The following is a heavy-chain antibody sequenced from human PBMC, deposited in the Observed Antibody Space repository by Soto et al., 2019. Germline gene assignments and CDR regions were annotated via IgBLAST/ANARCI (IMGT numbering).Heavy chain of an antibody. Sequence: GSLRLACAASGXTFSSYGMNWVRQAPGKGLEWVSYISSSSSTIYYADSVKGRFTISRDNAKNSMYLQMNSLRDEDTAVYYFARDLGGRIAVAGTGKGYWGQGTLGTVSS. CDR2: ISSSSSTI. CDR3: ARDLGGRIAVAGTGKGY. CDR1: GXTFSSYG. D-gene: IGHD6-19*01. J-gene: IGHJ4*02. V-gene: IGHV3-48*02.